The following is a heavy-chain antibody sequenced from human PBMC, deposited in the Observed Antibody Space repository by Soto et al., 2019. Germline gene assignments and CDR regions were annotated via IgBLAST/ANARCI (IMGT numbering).Heavy chain of an antibody. CDR2: ISSNGGST. V-gene: IGHV3-64D*06. CDR1: GFTFSSYA. J-gene: IGHJ6*02. Sequence: PGGSLRLSCSASGFTFSSYAMHWVRQAPGKGLEYVSAISSNGGSTYYADSVKGRFTISRDNSKNTLYLQMSSLRAEDTAVYYCVKSTYGLRGYYYYGMDVWGQGTMVTVSS. D-gene: IGHD3-10*01. CDR3: VKSTYGLRGYYYYGMDV.